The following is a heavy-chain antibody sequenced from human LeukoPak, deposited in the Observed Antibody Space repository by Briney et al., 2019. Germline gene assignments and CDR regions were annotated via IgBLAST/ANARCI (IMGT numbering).Heavy chain of an antibody. CDR2: IYYSGST. Sequence: PSETLSLTCTVSGGSISSYYWSWIRQPPGKGLEWIGYIYYSGSTNYNPSLKSRVTISVDTSKNQFSLNLSSVTAADTAVYSCARAVAGQNFDYWGQGTLVTASS. J-gene: IGHJ4*02. CDR1: GGSISSYY. CDR3: ARAVAGQNFDY. D-gene: IGHD6-19*01. V-gene: IGHV4-59*08.